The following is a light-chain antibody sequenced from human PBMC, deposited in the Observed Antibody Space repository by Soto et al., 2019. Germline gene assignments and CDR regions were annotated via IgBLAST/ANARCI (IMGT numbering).Light chain of an antibody. V-gene: IGLV1-44*01. CDR2: SNN. Sequence: QDVGTEPPWASGKPGQGVAISCSGSSSNIGTNTVNWFQQLPGTAPKLLIYSNNQRPPGVPDRFSGSKSGTSASLAISGLQSDDEADYYCAAWHDSLNGYVFGSGTKVTVL. CDR3: AAWHDSLNGYV. CDR1: SSNIGTNT. J-gene: IGLJ1*01.